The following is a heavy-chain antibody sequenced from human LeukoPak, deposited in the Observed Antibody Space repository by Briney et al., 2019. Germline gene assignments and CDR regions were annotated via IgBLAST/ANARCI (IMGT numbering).Heavy chain of an antibody. J-gene: IGHJ4*02. CDR2: ISSSSSYT. D-gene: IGHD6-19*01. Sequence: PGGSQSLSCAVSGFPFSDYYMSWIRQAPGKGREGVSYISSSSSYTNYADPVTGRFTIPRDNTKTSLYLQMNSMRAEDTAVYYCAGVTTVAGPGGGYFDYWGQGTLVTVSS. V-gene: IGHV3-11*06. CDR3: AGVTTVAGPGGGYFDY. CDR1: GFPFSDYY.